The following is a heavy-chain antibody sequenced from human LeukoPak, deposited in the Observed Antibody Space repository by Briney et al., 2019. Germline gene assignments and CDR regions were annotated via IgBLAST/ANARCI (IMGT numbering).Heavy chain of an antibody. CDR3: ARVVTAIPLSRFDY. J-gene: IGHJ4*02. CDR2: IYPGDSDT. D-gene: IGHD2-21*02. V-gene: IGHV5-51*01. CDR1: GSIFTSYW. Sequence: GASLQISCEGSGSIFTSYWIGWVRQLPGKGLEWMGIIYPGDSDTRYSPSFQGQVTISADKSISTPYLQWSSLKASDTAMYYCARVVTAIPLSRFDYWGQGTLVTVSS.